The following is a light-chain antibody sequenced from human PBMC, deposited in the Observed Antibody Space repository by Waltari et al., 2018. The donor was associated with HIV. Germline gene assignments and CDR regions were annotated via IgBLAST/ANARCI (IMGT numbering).Light chain of an antibody. Sequence: QSVLTQPPSASGTPGQKVAISCSSYTGSHSVNWYQQLPGTAPKLLIHSNNQRPSGVPDRFAGSKSGTSASLAIRGLQSEDEADYYCVAWDDRLNGYVFGTGTKVTVL. J-gene: IGLJ1*01. CDR3: VAWDDRLNGYV. CDR2: SNN. V-gene: IGLV1-44*01. CDR1: SSYTGSHS.